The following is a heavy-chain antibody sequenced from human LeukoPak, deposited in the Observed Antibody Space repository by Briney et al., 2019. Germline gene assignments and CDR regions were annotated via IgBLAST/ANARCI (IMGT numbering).Heavy chain of an antibody. CDR1: GGSISSYY. Sequence: SETLSLTCTISGGSISSYYWSWIRQPGRKGLEWIGRMSTSGSTNYNPSLTSRVTMSVDKSKNQFSLNLNSVTAADTAVYFCARVNSSGSFHDYWGQGARVTVSS. CDR3: ARVNSSGSFHDY. CDR2: MSTSGST. V-gene: IGHV4-4*07. J-gene: IGHJ4*02. D-gene: IGHD3-22*01.